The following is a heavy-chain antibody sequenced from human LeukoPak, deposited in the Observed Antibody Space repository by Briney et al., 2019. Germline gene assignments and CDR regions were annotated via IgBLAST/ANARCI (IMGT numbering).Heavy chain of an antibody. V-gene: IGHV3-33*01. CDR3: ARDNWSRYYFDY. CDR1: GFTFSSYG. J-gene: IGHJ4*02. CDR2: IWYDGSNK. Sequence: PGGSLRLSCAASGFTFSSYGMHWVRQAPGKGLEWVAVIWYDGSNKYYADSVKGRFTISRDNSKNTLYLQMNSLRAEDTAVYYCARDNWSRYYFDYWGQGTLVTVSS.